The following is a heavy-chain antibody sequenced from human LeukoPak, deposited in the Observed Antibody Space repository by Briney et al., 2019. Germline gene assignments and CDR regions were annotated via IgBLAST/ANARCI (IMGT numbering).Heavy chain of an antibody. Sequence: SETLSLTCTVSGGSISSSSYYWGWIRQPPGKGLEWIGSIYYSGSTYYNPSLKSRVTISVDTSKNQFSLKLSSVTAADTAVYYCAQTFLNCSGGSCYSPYSYYYYMDVWGKGTTVTVSS. J-gene: IGHJ6*03. CDR2: IYYSGST. V-gene: IGHV4-39*07. CDR3: AQTFLNCSGGSCYSPYSYYYYMDV. CDR1: GGSISSSSYY. D-gene: IGHD2-15*01.